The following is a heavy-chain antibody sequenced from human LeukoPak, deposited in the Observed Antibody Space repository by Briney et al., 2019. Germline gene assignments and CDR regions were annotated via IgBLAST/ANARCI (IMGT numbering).Heavy chain of an antibody. CDR3: ARDTYNCSGDCYDY. D-gene: IGHD2-15*01. CDR2: IDTSGSRI. V-gene: IGHV3-48*03. Sequence: GGSLRLSCAASGFTFSSYEFNWVRQAPGQGLEWLSYIDTSGSRIYYADSVKGRFTISRDNAKNSLYLQMNSLRAEDTAVYYSARDTYNCSGDCYDYWGQGTLVTVSS. CDR1: GFTFSSYE. J-gene: IGHJ4*02.